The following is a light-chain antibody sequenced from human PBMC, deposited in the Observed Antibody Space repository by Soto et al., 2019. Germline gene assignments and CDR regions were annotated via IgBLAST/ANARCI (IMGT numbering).Light chain of an antibody. CDR1: QSISGW. CDR3: PQYYSDWT. Sequence: DIQMTQSPSTLSASVGDRVTITCRASQSISGWLAWYQQKPGTAPKLLIYEASNLESGVPSRFSGSGSGTEFTLTISSLQPDDFATYDCPQYYSDWTFRQGTKVDIK. J-gene: IGKJ1*01. CDR2: EAS. V-gene: IGKV1-5*01.